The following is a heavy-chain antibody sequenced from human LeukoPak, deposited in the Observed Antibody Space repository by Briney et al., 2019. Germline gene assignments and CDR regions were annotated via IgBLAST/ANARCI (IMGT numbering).Heavy chain of an antibody. CDR3: ASLGGGWSGEFFQRPLDF. CDR1: GFTFNTYG. V-gene: IGHV3-30*03. J-gene: IGHJ4*02. D-gene: IGHD3-10*01. Sequence: GGSLRLSCVASGFTFNTYGLHWVRQAPGGGLEWVALISYDGRSEYYADSVKGRFTISRDNSRNTLWLQMDSLREGDTAIYYCASLGGGWSGEFFQRPLDFWGQGTLVTVSS. CDR2: ISYDGRSE.